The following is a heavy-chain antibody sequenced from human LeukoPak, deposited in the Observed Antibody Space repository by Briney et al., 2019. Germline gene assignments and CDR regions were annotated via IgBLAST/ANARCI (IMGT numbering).Heavy chain of an antibody. J-gene: IGHJ6*02. Sequence: SETLSLTCTVSGGSISSYYWSWIRQPPGKGLEWIGYIYYSGSTNYNPSLKSRVTISVDTSKNQFSLKLSSVTAADTAVYYCARDAGIAAAGRYYYYYYGMDVWGQGTTVTVSS. V-gene: IGHV4-59*01. CDR2: IYYSGST. D-gene: IGHD6-13*01. CDR1: GGSISSYY. CDR3: ARDAGIAAAGRYYYYYYGMDV.